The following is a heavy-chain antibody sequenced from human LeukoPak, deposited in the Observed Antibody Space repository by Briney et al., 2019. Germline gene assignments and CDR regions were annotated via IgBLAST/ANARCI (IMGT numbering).Heavy chain of an antibody. J-gene: IGHJ6*03. V-gene: IGHV3-30*02. D-gene: IGHD3-10*01. CDR1: GFTFSSYG. Sequence: PGGSLRLSCAASGFTFSSYGMHWFRQAPGKGLEWVAFIRFDGSDKYYADSVKGRFTIARDNSKNTNTLYLQMTSLRLEDTAVYYCAMVRDYYYMAVWGKGTTVTVSS. CDR3: AMVRDYYYMAV. CDR2: IRFDGSDK.